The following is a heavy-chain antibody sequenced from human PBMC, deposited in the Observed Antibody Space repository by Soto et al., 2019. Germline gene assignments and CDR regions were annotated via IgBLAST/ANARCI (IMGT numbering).Heavy chain of an antibody. CDR1: GFTFSDYY. J-gene: IGHJ4*02. V-gene: IGHV3-11*05. D-gene: IGHD1-26*01. CDR2: ISSSSSYT. Sequence: QVQLVESGGGLVKPGGSLRLSCAASGFTFSDYYMSWIRQAPGKGLEWVSYISSSSSYTNYADSVKGRFTISRDNAKNSLYLQMNSLRAEDTAVYYCGRDLGSYGYFDYWGQGTLVTVSS. CDR3: GRDLGSYGYFDY.